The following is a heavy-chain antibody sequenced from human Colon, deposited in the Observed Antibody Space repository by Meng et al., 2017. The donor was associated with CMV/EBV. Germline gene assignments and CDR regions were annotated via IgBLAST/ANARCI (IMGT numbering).Heavy chain of an antibody. CDR1: GYTFTGFY. J-gene: IGHJ4*02. CDR3: ARDLWSGSSDYFDY. CDR2: INPKSGDT. V-gene: IGHV1-2*02. D-gene: IGHD3-3*01. Sequence: VQLAQSGAEVKKPGASVKVSCKAYGYTFTGFYIQWVRQAPGQGLEWMGWINPKSGDTIYEQKFQGRVTMTRDTSISTVYMDLNSLRSDDTAVYFCARDLWSGSSDYFDYWGQGTLVTVSS.